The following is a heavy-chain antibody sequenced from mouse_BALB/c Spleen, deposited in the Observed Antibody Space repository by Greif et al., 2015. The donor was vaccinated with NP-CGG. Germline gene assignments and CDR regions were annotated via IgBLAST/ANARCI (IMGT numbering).Heavy chain of an antibody. Sequence: EVKVVESGGGLVQPGGSLRLSCATSGFTFTDYYMSWVRQPPGKALEWLGFIRNKANGYTTEYSASVKGRFTISRDNSQSILYLQMNTLRAADSATYYCARDTGTFAYWGQGTLVTVSA. V-gene: IGHV7-3*02. CDR1: GFTFTDYY. CDR2: IRNKANGYTT. D-gene: IGHD4-1*01. J-gene: IGHJ3*01. CDR3: ARDTGTFAY.